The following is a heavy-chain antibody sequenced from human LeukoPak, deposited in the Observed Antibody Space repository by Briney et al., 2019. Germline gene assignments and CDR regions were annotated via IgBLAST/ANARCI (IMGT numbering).Heavy chain of an antibody. V-gene: IGHV3-15*01. CDR2: IKRKTDGGTT. CDR3: TTVDRWELLNIDY. Sequence: GGSLRLSCAASGFTFSDYYMSWIRQAPGKGLEWDGRIKRKTDGGTTDYAAPVKGRFTISRGDSKNTLYLQMNSLKTEDTAVYYCTTVDRWELLNIDYWGQGTLVTVSS. J-gene: IGHJ4*02. CDR1: GFTFSDYY. D-gene: IGHD1-26*01.